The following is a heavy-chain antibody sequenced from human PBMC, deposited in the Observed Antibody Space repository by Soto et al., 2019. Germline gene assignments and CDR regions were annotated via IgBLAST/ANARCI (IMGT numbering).Heavy chain of an antibody. V-gene: IGHV1-18*04. CDR1: GYTFTSYG. Sequence: ASVKVSCKASGYTFTSYGISWVRQAPGQGLEWMGWISAYNGNTNYAQKLQGRVTMTTDTSTSTAYMELRSLRSDYTAVYYCARDRTYYDFWGGYPQGYYYYGMGVWGQGTTGTGSS. CDR3: ARDRTYYDFWGGYPQGYYYYGMGV. CDR2: ISAYNGNT. J-gene: IGHJ6*02. D-gene: IGHD3-3*01.